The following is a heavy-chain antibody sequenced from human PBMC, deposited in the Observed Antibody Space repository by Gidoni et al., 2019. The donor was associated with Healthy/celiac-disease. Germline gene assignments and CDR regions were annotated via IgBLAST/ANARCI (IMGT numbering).Heavy chain of an antibody. D-gene: IGHD3-9*01. V-gene: IGHV3-30-3*01. CDR2: ISYDGSNK. J-gene: IGHJ6*02. Sequence: QVQLVESGGGVVQSGRSLSLSFAASVFTLRSYSLDWVRQSPGKGLEWVAVISYDGSNKYYADSVKGRFTISRDNSKNTLYLQMNSLRAEDTAVYYCAGNLVYYDILTGYYRPYYYYGMDVWGQGTTVTVSS. CDR3: AGNLVYYDILTGYYRPYYYYGMDV. CDR1: VFTLRSYS.